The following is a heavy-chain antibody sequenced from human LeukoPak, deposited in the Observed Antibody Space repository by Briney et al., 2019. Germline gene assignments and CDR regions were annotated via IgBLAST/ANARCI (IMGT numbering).Heavy chain of an antibody. V-gene: IGHV4-34*01. J-gene: IGHJ4*02. CDR3: AREAQQQLGYYFDY. Sequence: PSETLSLTCAVYGGSFSGYYWSWIRQPPGKGLEWIGEINHSGSTNYNPSLKSRVTISVDTSKNQFSLKLSSVTAADTAVYYCAREAQQQLGYYFDYWGQGTLVTVSS. CDR2: INHSGST. CDR1: GGSFSGYY. D-gene: IGHD6-13*01.